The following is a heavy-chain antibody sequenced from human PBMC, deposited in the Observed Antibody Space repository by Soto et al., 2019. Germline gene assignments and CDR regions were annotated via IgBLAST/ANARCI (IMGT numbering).Heavy chain of an antibody. D-gene: IGHD3-10*01. V-gene: IGHV3-7*01. Sequence: LXLSCDASRFTFRSAFMSWVGQAPGKGLEWVSYIKPDGSETYYVDSVRGRFTISRDNAKNSLYLQMNSLRAEDTALYYCARDPSFGAFDIWGQGTMVTASS. J-gene: IGHJ3*02. CDR2: IKPDGSET. CDR3: ARDPSFGAFDI. CDR1: RFTFRSAF.